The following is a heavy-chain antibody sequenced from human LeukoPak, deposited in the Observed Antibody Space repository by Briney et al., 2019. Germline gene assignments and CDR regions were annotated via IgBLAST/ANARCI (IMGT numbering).Heavy chain of an antibody. CDR2: ISGSGTK. CDR1: GFTFSSYE. V-gene: IGHV3-48*03. CDR3: AREDTGVAFDI. D-gene: IGHD2-8*01. Sequence: GGSLRLSCAASGFTFSSYEMNWVRQAPGKGLEWVSYISGSGTKHYADSVKGRFTISRDNAKNSLYLQMNSLRVEDTAVYYCAREDTGVAFDIWGQGTTVTV. J-gene: IGHJ3*02.